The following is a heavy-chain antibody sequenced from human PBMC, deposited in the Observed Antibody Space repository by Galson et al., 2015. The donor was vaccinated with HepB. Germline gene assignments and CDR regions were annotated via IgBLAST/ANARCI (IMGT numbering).Heavy chain of an antibody. CDR1: GFTFTSCY. Sequence: SLKLSCKASGFTFTSCYMNWVRQAPGQGLEWMGWINPNSGGTNYAQKFQGRFTMARDTAMSTAYMQLNRLRSDDTAVYYCARDLSYYDGSSPQGCALDIWGQGTMVTVSS. D-gene: IGHD3-22*01. V-gene: IGHV1-2*02. CDR2: INPNSGGT. J-gene: IGHJ3*02. CDR3: ARDLSYYDGSSPQGCALDI.